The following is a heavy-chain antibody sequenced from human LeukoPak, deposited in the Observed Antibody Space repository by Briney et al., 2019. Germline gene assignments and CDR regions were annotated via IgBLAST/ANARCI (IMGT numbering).Heavy chain of an antibody. CDR3: ARGLRKRGTAFDY. V-gene: IGHV4-59*12. CDR1: GGSISNYY. CDR2: IYYSGTT. D-gene: IGHD1-1*01. J-gene: IGHJ4*02. Sequence: PSETLSLTCTVSGGSISNYYWTWIRQPPGKGLEWIGYIYYSGTTNYNPSLKSRVTISVDTSKNQFSLKLSSVTAADTAVYYCARGLRKRGTAFDYWGQGTLVTVSS.